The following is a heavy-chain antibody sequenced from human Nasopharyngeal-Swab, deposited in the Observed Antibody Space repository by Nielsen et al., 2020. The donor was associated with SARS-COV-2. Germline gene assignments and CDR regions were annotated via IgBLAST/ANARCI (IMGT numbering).Heavy chain of an antibody. V-gene: IGHV5-51*01. Sequence: GGSLRLSCKGSGFSFTSYWIGWVRQVPGKGLEWMGIINPGDTDNRYSPSFQGQVTISADKSISNAYLQWSSLKATDTAMYYCARPQNYGYYGMDVWGQGTTVTVSS. J-gene: IGHJ6*02. CDR1: GFSFTSYW. CDR3: ARPQNYGYYGMDV. CDR2: INPGDTDN.